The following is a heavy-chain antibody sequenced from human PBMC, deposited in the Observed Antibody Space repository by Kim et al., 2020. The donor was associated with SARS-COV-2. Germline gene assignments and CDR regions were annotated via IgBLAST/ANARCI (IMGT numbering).Heavy chain of an antibody. V-gene: IGHV3-48*02. D-gene: IGHD2-2*01. J-gene: IGHJ4*02. Sequence: GGSLRLSCAASGFTFSSYSMNWVRQAPGKGLEWVSHISSSRNTIYYADSVKGRFTISRDNAKNSLYLQMNSLRDEDTAVYYCARGQYKGIVVVPATMQESWGQGTLVTVSS. CDR2: ISSSRNTI. CDR1: GFTFSSYS. CDR3: ARGQYKGIVVVPATMQES.